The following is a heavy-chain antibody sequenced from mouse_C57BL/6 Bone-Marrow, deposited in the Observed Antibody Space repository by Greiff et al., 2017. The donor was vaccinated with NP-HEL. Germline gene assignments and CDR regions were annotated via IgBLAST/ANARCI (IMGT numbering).Heavy chain of an antibody. V-gene: IGHV1-19*01. D-gene: IGHD2-2*01. J-gene: IGHJ3*01. Sequence: VQLQQSGPVLVKPGASVKMSCKASGYTFTDYYMNWVKQSHGKSLEWIGVINPYNGGTSYNQKFKGKATLTVDKSSSTAYMELNSLTSEDSAVYYCARKGDYGYGWFAYWGQGTLVTVSA. CDR2: INPYNGGT. CDR1: GYTFTDYY. CDR3: ARKGDYGYGWFAY.